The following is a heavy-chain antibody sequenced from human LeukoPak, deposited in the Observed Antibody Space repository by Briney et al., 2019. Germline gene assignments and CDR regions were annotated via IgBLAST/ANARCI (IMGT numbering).Heavy chain of an antibody. J-gene: IGHJ6*03. CDR2: IYYSGGT. CDR3: AGFYYYYYYMDV. Sequence: SETLSLTCNVSGGSISSSSYYWGWIRQPPGRGLEWIGNIYYSGGTYYSPPLKSRVTISVDTSKNQFSLKLNSVTAADTALYYCAGFYYYYYYMDVWGRGTTVTVSS. V-gene: IGHV4-39*01. CDR1: GGSISSSSYY.